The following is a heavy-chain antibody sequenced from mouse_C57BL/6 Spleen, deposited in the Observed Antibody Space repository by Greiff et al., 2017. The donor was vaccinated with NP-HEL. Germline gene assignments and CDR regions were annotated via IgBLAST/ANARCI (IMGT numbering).Heavy chain of an antibody. Sequence: EVQLQQSGPGLAKPSPTLSLTCSVTGYSFTSDYWNWIRKFPGNKLEYMGYISYSGSTYYNPSLKSRNSITRETSKNQYYLQLNTGTTEDTATYYCARFYGSRWYFDGWGTRTTVTVA. CDR3: ARFYGSRWYFDG. CDR2: ISYSGST. V-gene: IGHV3-8*01. CDR1: GYSFTSDY. J-gene: IGHJ1*03. D-gene: IGHD1-1*01.